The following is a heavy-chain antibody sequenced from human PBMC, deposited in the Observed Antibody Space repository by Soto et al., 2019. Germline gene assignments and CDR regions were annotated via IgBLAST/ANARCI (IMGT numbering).Heavy chain of an antibody. V-gene: IGHV1-69*12. J-gene: IGHJ6*04. Sequence: QVQLVQSGAEVKKPGSSVKVSCKASGGTFSSYAISWVRQAPGQGLEWMGGIIPIFGTANYAQKFQGRVTITADESTSTAYMELSSLRSEDTAVYYCARDEVVRGPTDYYYYGMDVWGKGTTVTVSS. D-gene: IGHD3-10*01. CDR2: IIPIFGTA. CDR3: ARDEVVRGPTDYYYYGMDV. CDR1: GGTFSSYA.